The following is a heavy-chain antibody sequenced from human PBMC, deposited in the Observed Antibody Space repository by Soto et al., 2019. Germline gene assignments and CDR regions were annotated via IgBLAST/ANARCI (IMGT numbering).Heavy chain of an antibody. Sequence: ASVKVSCKASGYTFTGYYMHWVRQAPGQGLEWMGWINPNSGGTNYAQKFQGRVTMTRDTSISTAYMELNRLRSDDTAVYYCARMTTVTNYYYYCMDGWGQGTTVTVSS. CDR3: ARMTTVTNYYYYCMDG. J-gene: IGHJ6*02. CDR1: GYTFTGYY. D-gene: IGHD4-4*01. CDR2: INPNSGGT. V-gene: IGHV1-2*02.